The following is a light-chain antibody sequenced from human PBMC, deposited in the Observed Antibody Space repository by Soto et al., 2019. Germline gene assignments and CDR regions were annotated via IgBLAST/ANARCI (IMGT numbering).Light chain of an antibody. CDR1: QSISTY. CDR3: QQSYSIPPYT. CDR2: AAS. J-gene: IGKJ3*01. V-gene: IGKV1-39*01. Sequence: DIQMTQSPSSLSASVGDRVTITCRASQSISTYLNWYQQKPGKAPELLISAASSLQSGVPSRFSGSGSGIDFTLTISSLQPEDFATYYCQQSYSIPPYTFGPGTKVDLK.